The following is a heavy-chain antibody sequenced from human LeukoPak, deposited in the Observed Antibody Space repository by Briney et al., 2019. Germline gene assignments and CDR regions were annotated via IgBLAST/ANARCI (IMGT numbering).Heavy chain of an antibody. CDR3: AKVRSARVRLGEFDY. J-gene: IGHJ4*02. V-gene: IGHV3-9*01. CDR1: GFTFDDYA. Sequence: GRSLRLSCAASGFTFDDYAMHWVRQAPGKGLEWISGISWNSGSIGYADSVKGRFTISRDNAKNSLYLQMNSLRAEDTALYYCAKVRSARVRLGEFDYWGQGTLVTVSS. CDR2: ISWNSGSI. D-gene: IGHD6-19*01.